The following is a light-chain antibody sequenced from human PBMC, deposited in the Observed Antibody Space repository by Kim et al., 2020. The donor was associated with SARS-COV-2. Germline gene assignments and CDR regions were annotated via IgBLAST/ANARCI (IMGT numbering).Light chain of an antibody. CDR2: PKT. V-gene: IGLV3-1*01. J-gene: IGLJ2*01. Sequence: PGQTATRTCSGENLETKYVCWYQQKPGQSPVLVIYPKTKRPSEIPARFSASNTGNTATLTISGAQTMDEDDYYCQAWDTTSPVVFGGGTQLTVL. CDR3: QAWDTTSPVV. CDR1: NLETKY.